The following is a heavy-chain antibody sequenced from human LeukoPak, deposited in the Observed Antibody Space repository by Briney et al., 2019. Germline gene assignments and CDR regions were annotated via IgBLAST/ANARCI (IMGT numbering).Heavy chain of an antibody. V-gene: IGHV4-61*02. CDR2: IYTSGST. CDR3: ARRGGEVAGPDDY. J-gene: IGHJ4*02. Sequence: PSQTLSLTCTVSGGSISSGSYYWSWIRQPAGEGLEWIGRIYTSGSTNYNPSLKSRVTISVDTSKNQFSLKLSSVTAADTAVYYCARRGGEVAGPDDYWGQGTLVTVSS. CDR1: GGSISSGSYY. D-gene: IGHD6-19*01.